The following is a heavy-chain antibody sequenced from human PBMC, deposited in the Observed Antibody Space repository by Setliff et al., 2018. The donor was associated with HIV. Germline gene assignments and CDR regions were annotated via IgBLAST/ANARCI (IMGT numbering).Heavy chain of an antibody. D-gene: IGHD3-3*01. Sequence: SETLSLTCTVSGGPISSSSYYWGWIRQPPGKGLEWIGSIYYSGSTYYNPSLKSRVTISVDTSKNQFSLKLSSVTAADTAVYYCARHERSIFGVTYSYYMDVWGKGTTVTVSS. J-gene: IGHJ6*03. V-gene: IGHV4-39*01. CDR1: GGPISSSSYY. CDR2: IYYSGST. CDR3: ARHERSIFGVTYSYYMDV.